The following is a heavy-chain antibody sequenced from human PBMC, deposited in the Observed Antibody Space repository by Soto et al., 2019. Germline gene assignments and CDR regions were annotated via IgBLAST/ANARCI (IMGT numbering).Heavy chain of an antibody. CDR1: GGSISSYY. J-gene: IGHJ4*02. Sequence: SETLSLTCTVSGGSISSYYWSWIRQPPGKGLEWIGYIYYSGSTNYNPSLKSRVTISVDTSKNQFSLKLSSVTAADTAVYYCAKTGAYYYDSSGSEAYLDYWGQGTLVTVSS. D-gene: IGHD3-22*01. V-gene: IGHV4-59*01. CDR2: IYYSGST. CDR3: AKTGAYYYDSSGSEAYLDY.